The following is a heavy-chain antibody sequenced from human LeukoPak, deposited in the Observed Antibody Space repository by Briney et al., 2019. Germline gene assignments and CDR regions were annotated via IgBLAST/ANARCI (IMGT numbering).Heavy chain of an antibody. CDR2: INPNSGGT. V-gene: IGHV1-2*06. D-gene: IGHD5-18*01. CDR3: CYSYGKREDY. CDR1: VYTFTGYY. Sequence: ASVKVSCKASVYTFTGYYMHWVRQAPGQGLERMGRINPNSGGTNYAQKFQGRATMTRDTSISTAYMELSRLRSDDTAVYYCCYSYGKREDYWGQGTLVTVSS. J-gene: IGHJ4*02.